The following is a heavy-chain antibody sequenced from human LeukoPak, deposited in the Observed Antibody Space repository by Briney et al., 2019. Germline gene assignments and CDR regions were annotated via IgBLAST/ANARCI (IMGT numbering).Heavy chain of an antibody. D-gene: IGHD6-19*01. CDR3: ARQWPGLNAREN. CDR2: ISGDGRDT. V-gene: IGHV3-23*01. J-gene: IGHJ4*02. Sequence: GGSLRLSCAASGFTFSSYAMCWVRQAPGKGLEWVSAISGDGRDTYYADSVKGRFTISRDNSKNTLYLQMNSLRAEDTAVYYCARQWPGLNARENWGQGTLVTVSS. CDR1: GFTFSSYA.